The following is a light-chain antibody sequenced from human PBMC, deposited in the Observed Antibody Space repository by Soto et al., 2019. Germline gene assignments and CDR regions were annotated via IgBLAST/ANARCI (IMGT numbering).Light chain of an antibody. V-gene: IGLV1-40*01. CDR1: ISNIGAGYD. CDR3: QSYDSSLSGSEV. J-gene: IGLJ2*01. Sequence: QSVLTQPPSVSGAPGQRVTISCTGIISNIGAGYDVHWYQQLPGTAPKLLIYGNSNRPSGVPDRFSGSKSGTSASLAITGLQAEDEADYYCQSYDSSLSGSEVFGGGTKVTVL. CDR2: GNS.